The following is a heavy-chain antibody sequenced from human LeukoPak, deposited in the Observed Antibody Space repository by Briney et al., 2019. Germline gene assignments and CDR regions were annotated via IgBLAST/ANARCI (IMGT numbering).Heavy chain of an antibody. Sequence: ASVKVSCKASGYTFTGYYMHWVRQAPGQGLEWMGWINPNSGGTNYAQKFQGRVTMTRDTSISTAYMELSRLRSDDTAVYYCARVWFGESDDAFDIWGQGTMVTVSS. CDR2: INPNSGGT. V-gene: IGHV1-2*02. D-gene: IGHD3-10*01. CDR3: ARVWFGESDDAFDI. J-gene: IGHJ3*02. CDR1: GYTFTGYY.